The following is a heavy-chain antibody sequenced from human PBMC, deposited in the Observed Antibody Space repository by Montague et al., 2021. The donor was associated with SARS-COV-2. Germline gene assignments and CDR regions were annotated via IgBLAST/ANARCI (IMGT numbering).Heavy chain of an antibody. V-gene: IGHV4-59*01. D-gene: IGHD2-2*01. CDR2: IYYSGST. Sequence: SETLSLTCSVSGGSITGYYWSWIRQHPGKGLEWIGYIYYSGSTKYNPPLKSRVTISLDTPKNQFSLMLTSVTAANTAVYYCARIRAIKYAAFDIWGQGTVVAVSS. CDR3: ARIRAIKYAAFDI. J-gene: IGHJ3*02. CDR1: GGSITGYY.